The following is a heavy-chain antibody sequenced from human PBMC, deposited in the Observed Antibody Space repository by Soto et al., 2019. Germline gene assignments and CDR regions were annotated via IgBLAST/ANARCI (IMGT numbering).Heavy chain of an antibody. CDR2: IIPIFGTA. V-gene: IGHV1-69*13. CDR1: GGTFSSYA. CDR3: AKPSKRSYSSGWYPFDY. J-gene: IGHJ4*02. Sequence: SVKVSCKASGGTFSSYAISWVRQAPGQGLEWMGGIIPIFGTANYAQKFQGRVTITADESTSTAYMELSSLRSEDTAGYYCAKPSKRSYSSGWYPFDYWGQGTLVTVSS. D-gene: IGHD6-19*01.